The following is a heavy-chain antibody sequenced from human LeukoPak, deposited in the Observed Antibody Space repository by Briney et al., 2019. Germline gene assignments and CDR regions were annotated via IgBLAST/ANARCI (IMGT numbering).Heavy chain of an antibody. Sequence: GGSPRLSCAASGFTFSSYSMNWVRQAPGKGLEWVSSISSSSSYIYYADSVKGRFTISRDNAKNSLYLQMNSLRAEDTAVYYCARGAGWGATEDYWGQGTLVTVSS. D-gene: IGHD1-26*01. V-gene: IGHV3-21*01. CDR3: ARGAGWGATEDY. J-gene: IGHJ4*02. CDR1: GFTFSSYS. CDR2: ISSSSSYI.